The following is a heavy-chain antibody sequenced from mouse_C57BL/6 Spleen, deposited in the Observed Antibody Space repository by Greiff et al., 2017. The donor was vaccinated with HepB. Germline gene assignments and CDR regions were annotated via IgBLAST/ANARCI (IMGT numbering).Heavy chain of an antibody. CDR2: INPNYGTT. Sequence: LQESGPELVKPGASVKISCKASGYSFTDYNMNWVKQSNGKSLEWIGVINPNYGTTSYNQKFKGKATLTVDQSSSTAYMQLNSLTSEDSAVYYCASPHYGSSHYYAMDYWGQGTSVTVSS. CDR1: GYSFTDYN. J-gene: IGHJ4*01. V-gene: IGHV1-39*01. CDR3: ASPHYGSSHYYAMDY. D-gene: IGHD1-1*01.